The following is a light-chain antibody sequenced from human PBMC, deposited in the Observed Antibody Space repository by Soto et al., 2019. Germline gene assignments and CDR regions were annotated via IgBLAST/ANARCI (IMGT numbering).Light chain of an antibody. J-gene: IGKJ5*01. CDR2: DAS. Sequence: EIVLTQSPATLSLSPGERATLSCRASQSVSSYLAWYQHKPGQAPRLLIYDASNRATGIPARFSGSGSGTDFTLTISGLEPEDFAVYYCQQRSNWITFGQGTRLDIK. V-gene: IGKV3-11*01. CDR1: QSVSSY. CDR3: QQRSNWIT.